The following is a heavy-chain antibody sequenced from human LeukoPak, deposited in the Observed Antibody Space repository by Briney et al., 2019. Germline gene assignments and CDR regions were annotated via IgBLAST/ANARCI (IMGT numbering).Heavy chain of an antibody. J-gene: IGHJ4*02. CDR1: GYTFTSYY. V-gene: IGHV1-46*01. CDR2: VNSSGGST. Sequence: ASVKVSCKASGYTFTSYYMHWVRQAPGQGLEWMGIVNSSGGSTSYAQKFQGRVTMTRDTSTSTVYMELSSLRSEDTAVYYCASGGGHMVRGVITYFDYWGQGTLVTVSS. CDR3: ASGGGHMVRGVITYFDY. D-gene: IGHD3-10*01.